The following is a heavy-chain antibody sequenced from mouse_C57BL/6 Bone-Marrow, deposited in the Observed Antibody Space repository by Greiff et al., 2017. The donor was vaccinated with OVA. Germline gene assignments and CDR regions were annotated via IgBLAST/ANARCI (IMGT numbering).Heavy chain of an antibody. J-gene: IGHJ4*01. CDR3: ARGLHYYGSSYAMDY. CDR2: IYPGSGST. CDR1: GYTFTSYW. V-gene: IGHV1-55*01. Sequence: VQLQQPGAELVKPGVSVKMSCKASGYTFTSYWITWVKQRPGQGLEWIGDIYPGSGSTNYNEKFKSKATLTVDTSSSTAYMQLRSLTSEDSAVYYCARGLHYYGSSYAMDYWGQGTSVTVSS. D-gene: IGHD1-1*01.